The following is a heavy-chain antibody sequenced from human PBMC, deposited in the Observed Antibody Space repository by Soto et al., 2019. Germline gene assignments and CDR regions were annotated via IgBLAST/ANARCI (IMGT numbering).Heavy chain of an antibody. J-gene: IGHJ4*02. D-gene: IGHD3-22*01. Sequence: QVQLVESGGGVVQPGRSLRLSCAASGFTFSDYVMHWVRQVPGKGLEWVAVISHDERIKYYADSLKGRFTISRDNSNNMLYLQMASLQTEDTALYYCARRLEGASSDLLDYWGQGTLVTVSS. CDR2: ISHDERIK. CDR3: ARRLEGASSDLLDY. CDR1: GFTFSDYV. V-gene: IGHV3-30*03.